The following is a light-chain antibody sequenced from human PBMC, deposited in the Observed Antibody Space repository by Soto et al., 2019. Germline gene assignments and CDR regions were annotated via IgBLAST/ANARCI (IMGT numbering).Light chain of an antibody. V-gene: IGKV3-15*01. CDR2: GAS. CDR3: QQYNTWPLT. Sequence: EAVMTQSPATLSVSPGERATLSCRASQSVGSNLAWYQQKPGQTPGLLIYGASTRATGIPARFSGSESGTEFTLTISSLQPEDFAVYYCQQYNTWPLTFGQGTKLEIK. CDR1: QSVGSN. J-gene: IGKJ2*01.